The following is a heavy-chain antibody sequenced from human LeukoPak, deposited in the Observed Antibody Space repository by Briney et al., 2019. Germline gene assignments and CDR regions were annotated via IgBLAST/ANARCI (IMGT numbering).Heavy chain of an antibody. V-gene: IGHV3-23*01. CDR2: ISGSGSST. CDR3: AKAAWNNWFDP. J-gene: IGHJ5*02. D-gene: IGHD1-1*01. Sequence: GGSLRLSCAASGFTFNNYAMSWVRQAPGKGLEWVSAISGSGSSTYYADSVKGRFTVSRDNSKDTLYLQMNSLRAEDTAVYYCAKAAWNNWFDPWGQGTLVTVSS. CDR1: GFTFNNYA.